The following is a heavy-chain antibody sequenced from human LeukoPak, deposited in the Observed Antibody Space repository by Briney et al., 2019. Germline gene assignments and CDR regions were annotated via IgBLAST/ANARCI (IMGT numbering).Heavy chain of an antibody. Sequence: GGSLRLSCVASGFTFNNYWMSWVRQAPGKGLEWVANIKQDGSEKYYVDSVKGRFTISRDNSKNTLYLQMNSLRAEDTAVYYCAKRGYCSSTSCYSGAGFDYWGQGTLVTVSS. D-gene: IGHD2-2*01. CDR1: GFTFNNYW. J-gene: IGHJ4*02. CDR3: AKRGYCSSTSCYSGAGFDY. CDR2: IKQDGSEK. V-gene: IGHV3-7*01.